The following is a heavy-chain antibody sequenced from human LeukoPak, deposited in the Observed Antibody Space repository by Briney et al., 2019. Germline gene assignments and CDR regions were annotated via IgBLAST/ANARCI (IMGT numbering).Heavy chain of an antibody. D-gene: IGHD1-14*01. Sequence: GSLRLSCAASGFTFSSYAMSWVRQAPGKGLEWVSSISGSGGSTYYTDSVKGRFTISRDNSKNTLYLQMNSLRAEDTAVYYCAKGPETVFFSALSHYFDYCGQGTLVTVSS. J-gene: IGHJ4*02. CDR3: AKGPETVFFSALSHYFDY. V-gene: IGHV3-23*01. CDR1: GFTFSSYA. CDR2: ISGSGGST.